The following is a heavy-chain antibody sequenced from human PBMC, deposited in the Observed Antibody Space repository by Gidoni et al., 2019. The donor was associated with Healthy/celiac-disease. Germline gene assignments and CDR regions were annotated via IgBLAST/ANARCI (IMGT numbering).Heavy chain of an antibody. CDR3: ASTSPQVTTVTEFDY. CDR2: IYHSGST. CDR1: GYSISTGYY. D-gene: IGHD4-4*01. V-gene: IGHV4-38-2*01. Sequence: QVQLQASGPGLVKPSETLSLTCAVSGYSISTGYYWGWIRQPPGKGLEWIGSIYHSGSTYYNPSLKSRVTISVDTSKNQFSLKLSSVTAADTAVYYCASTSPQVTTVTEFDYWGQGTLVTVSS. J-gene: IGHJ4*02.